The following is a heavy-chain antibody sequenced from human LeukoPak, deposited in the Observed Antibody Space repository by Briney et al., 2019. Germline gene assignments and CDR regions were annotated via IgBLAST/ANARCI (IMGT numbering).Heavy chain of an antibody. D-gene: IGHD3-22*01. Sequence: GGSLRLSCAASGFTFSSYSMNWVRQAPGKGLEWVSSISSSSYIYYADSVKGRFTISRDNAKNSLYLQMNSLRAEDTAVYYCARCPPDYYDSSGYYYSAPSGDLDIWGQGTMVTVSS. CDR3: ARCPPDYYDSSGYYYSAPSGDLDI. CDR1: GFTFSSYS. V-gene: IGHV3-21*01. J-gene: IGHJ3*02. CDR2: ISSSSYI.